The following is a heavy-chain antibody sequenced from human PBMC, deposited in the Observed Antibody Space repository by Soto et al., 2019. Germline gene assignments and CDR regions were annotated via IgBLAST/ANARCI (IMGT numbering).Heavy chain of an antibody. V-gene: IGHV1-46*01. CDR2: INPSGGST. CDR3: VRGSSGSYVNYFDP. J-gene: IGHJ5*02. Sequence: ASVKVSCKAFGYTFTTYYIHWVRQAPGQGLEWMGIINPSGGSTSYAQKFQGRVTMTRGTSTSTVYMELSSLKSEDTAVYYCVRGSSGSYVNYFDPWGQGTLVTVSS. D-gene: IGHD1-26*01. CDR1: GYTFTTYY.